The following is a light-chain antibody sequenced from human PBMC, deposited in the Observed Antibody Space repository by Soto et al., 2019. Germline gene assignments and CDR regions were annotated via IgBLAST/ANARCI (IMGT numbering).Light chain of an antibody. V-gene: IGKV3-20*01. CDR1: QSFTSRS. J-gene: IGKJ1*01. Sequence: EIVLTQSPGTLSLSPGERAARSCRASQSFTSRSLAWYQQKPGLAPRLLISGASNRAAGIPDRFSGSGSGTDFTLTISRLEPEDFAVYYCQQYDSSPRTFGQGTKVDIK. CDR3: QQYDSSPRT. CDR2: GAS.